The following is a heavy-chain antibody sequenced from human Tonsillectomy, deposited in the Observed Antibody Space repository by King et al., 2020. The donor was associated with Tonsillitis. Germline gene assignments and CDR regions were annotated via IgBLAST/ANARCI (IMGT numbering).Heavy chain of an antibody. CDR2: IRYDGSNK. Sequence: VQLVESGGSVVQPGGSLRLSSAASGFTFSTYGIHWVRQAPGKGLEWVAFIRYDGSNKYYANSVKGRFTISRDNSKNTLYLQMNSLRAEDTAVYYCAKVMITFGGVIASDAFDIWGQGTMVTVSS. D-gene: IGHD3-16*02. CDR3: AKVMITFGGVIASDAFDI. CDR1: GFTFSTYG. J-gene: IGHJ3*02. V-gene: IGHV3-30*02.